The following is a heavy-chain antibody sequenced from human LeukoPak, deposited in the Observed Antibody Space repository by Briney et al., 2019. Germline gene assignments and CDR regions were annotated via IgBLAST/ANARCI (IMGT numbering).Heavy chain of an antibody. J-gene: IGHJ3*02. CDR2: IYPGDSDT. Sequence: GESLKISCKGSGYSFTSYWIGWVRQMSGKGLEWMGIIYPGDSDTRYSPSFEGQVTISADKSIITAYLQWSSLKASDTAMYYCARRLMYYYDTSGYDVAFDIWGQGTMVTVSS. V-gene: IGHV5-51*01. CDR1: GYSFTSYW. CDR3: ARRLMYYYDTSGYDVAFDI. D-gene: IGHD3-22*01.